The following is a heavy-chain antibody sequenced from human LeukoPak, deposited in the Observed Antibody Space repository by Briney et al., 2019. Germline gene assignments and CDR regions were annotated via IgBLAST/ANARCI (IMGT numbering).Heavy chain of an antibody. CDR1: GFTFSSYA. Sequence: GGSLRLSCAASGFTFSSYAMSWVRQAPGKGLEWVSAISGSGGSTYYADSVKGRFTISRDNSKNTLYLQMNSLRAEDTAVYYCAKDDGIGGYYYYYYMDVWGKGTTVTISS. J-gene: IGHJ6*03. D-gene: IGHD1-26*01. CDR3: AKDDGIGGYYYYYYMDV. CDR2: ISGSGGST. V-gene: IGHV3-23*01.